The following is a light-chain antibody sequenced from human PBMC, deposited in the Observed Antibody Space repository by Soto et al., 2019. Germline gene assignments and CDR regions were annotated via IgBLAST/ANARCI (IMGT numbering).Light chain of an antibody. Sequence: QSALIQPVSVAVSPGQSITISCTGTSSDVGGYNYVSWYQQHPGKVPNLMIYEVSNRPSGVSNRFSGSKSGNTASLTISGLQAEDKADYYCSTYTSSSTLVFGTGTKVTVL. V-gene: IGLV2-14*01. CDR1: SSDVGGYNY. J-gene: IGLJ1*01. CDR2: EVS. CDR3: STYTSSSTLV.